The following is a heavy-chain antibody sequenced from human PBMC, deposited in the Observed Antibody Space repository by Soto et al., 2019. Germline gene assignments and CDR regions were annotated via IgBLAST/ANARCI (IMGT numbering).Heavy chain of an antibody. D-gene: IGHD4-4*01. J-gene: IGHJ6*02. CDR1: GGSISSFC. V-gene: IGHV4-59*01. CDR3: ARVGSKSFYYATDV. CDR2: ICSGGTT. Sequence: SETLSLTCTVSGGSISSFCWSWIRQPPGQGLEWIGYICSGGTTKYNPSLKSRVTMSVDTSKTQFSLKLTSVTAADTAVYYCARVGSKSFYYATDVWGQGTTVTSP.